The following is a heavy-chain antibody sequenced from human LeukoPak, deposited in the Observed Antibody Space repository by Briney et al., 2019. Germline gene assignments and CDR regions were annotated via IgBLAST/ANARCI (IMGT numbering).Heavy chain of an antibody. Sequence: PGRSLRLSCAASGFTFSSYGMHWVRQAPGKGLEWVAVIWYDGSNKYYADSVKGRFTISRDNSKNTLYLQMNSLRAEDTAVYYCARDSGSGWPDYFDYWGQGTLVTVSS. J-gene: IGHJ4*02. CDR1: GFTFSSYG. V-gene: IGHV3-33*01. D-gene: IGHD6-19*01. CDR2: IWYDGSNK. CDR3: ARDSGSGWPDYFDY.